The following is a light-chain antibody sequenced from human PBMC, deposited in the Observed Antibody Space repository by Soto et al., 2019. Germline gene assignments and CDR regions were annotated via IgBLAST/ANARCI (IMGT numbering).Light chain of an antibody. CDR3: SSYTTRSSFYV. Sequence: SVLTQPPSVSGSPGQSVTISCTGTSSDIGTYNRVSWYQQTPGTAPKLIIFEVSLRPSGVPDRFSGSKSGNTASLTISGLQAEDEADYYCSSYTTRSSFYVFGAGTKLTVL. J-gene: IGLJ1*01. V-gene: IGLV2-18*02. CDR2: EVS. CDR1: SSDIGTYNR.